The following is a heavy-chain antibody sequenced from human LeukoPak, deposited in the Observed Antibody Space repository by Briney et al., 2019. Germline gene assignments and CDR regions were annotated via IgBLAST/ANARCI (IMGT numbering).Heavy chain of an antibody. V-gene: IGHV4-59*08. CDR1: GGSVSSYY. Sequence: TSETLSLTCSVSGGSVSSYYWSWIRQSPGKGLEWIGYIHNSGRTNYNPSLKSRVTGFVDTSKNQVSLRLSSVTAADTAVYYCARHGTISSESYFDYWGQGALVTVSS. D-gene: IGHD1-14*01. J-gene: IGHJ4*02. CDR2: IHNSGRT. CDR3: ARHGTISSESYFDY.